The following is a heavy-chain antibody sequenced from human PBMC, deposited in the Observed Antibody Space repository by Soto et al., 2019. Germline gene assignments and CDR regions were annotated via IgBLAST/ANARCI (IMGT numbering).Heavy chain of an antibody. CDR3: ARAPLTTVTTSFDY. Sequence: QVQLVQSGAEVKKPGSSVKVSCKASGGTFSSYTISWVRQAPGQGLEWMGRIIPILGIANYAQKFQGRVTXXAXKXKSTAYMELSSLRSEDTAVYYCARAPLTTVTTSFDYWGQGTLVTVSS. CDR1: GGTFSSYT. CDR2: IIPILGIA. D-gene: IGHD4-17*01. V-gene: IGHV1-69*02. J-gene: IGHJ4*02.